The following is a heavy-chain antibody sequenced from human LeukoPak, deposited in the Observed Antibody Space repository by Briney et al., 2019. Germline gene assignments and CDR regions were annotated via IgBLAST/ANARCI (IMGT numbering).Heavy chain of an antibody. CDR3: ARDGSSSWYLGFNWFDP. D-gene: IGHD6-13*01. CDR2: INPNSGGT. V-gene: IGHV1-2*02. Sequence: ASVKVSCKASAYTFTGYYMHWVRQAPGQGLEWMGWINPNSGGTNYAQKFQGRVTMTRDTSISTAYMWLSRLRSDDTAVYYCARDGSSSWYLGFNWFDPWGQGTLVTVSS. J-gene: IGHJ5*02. CDR1: AYTFTGYY.